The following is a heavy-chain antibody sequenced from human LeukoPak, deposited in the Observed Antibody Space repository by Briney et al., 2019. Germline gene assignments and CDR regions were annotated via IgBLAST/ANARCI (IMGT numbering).Heavy chain of an antibody. Sequence: GGSLRLSCTASEFTVSRNYMLWVRQAPGKGLEWVSLIFSNGDTHYADSVNGRFTISRDTSKNTVSLQMNSLRVEDTAMYYCTRDQMNYWGQGTLVTVSS. CDR1: EFTVSRNY. CDR2: IFSNGDT. D-gene: IGHD5-24*01. CDR3: TRDQMNY. J-gene: IGHJ4*02. V-gene: IGHV3-53*01.